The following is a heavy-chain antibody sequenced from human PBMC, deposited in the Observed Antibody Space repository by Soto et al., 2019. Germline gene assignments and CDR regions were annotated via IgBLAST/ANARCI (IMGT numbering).Heavy chain of an antibody. D-gene: IGHD3-9*01. CDR3: ARAGYYSAGTTYHYYGLDV. CDR2: IYPTSGRT. CDR1: GYNFTSHY. Sequence: GASVKVSCKASGYNFTSHYMHWVRQAPGQGLESMAIIYPTSGRTVYAQKFQGRVTMTRDTSTRSFYMELSSLRSDDTAVYHCARAGYYSAGTTYHYYGLDVWGQGTTVTVSS. V-gene: IGHV1-46*01. J-gene: IGHJ6*02.